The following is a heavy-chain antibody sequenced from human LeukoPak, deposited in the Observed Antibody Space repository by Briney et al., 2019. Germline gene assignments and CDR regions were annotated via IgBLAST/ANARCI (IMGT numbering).Heavy chain of an antibody. CDR3: ARGHYESSGYYLGY. CDR1: GYTFTMYY. V-gene: IGHV1-46*01. D-gene: IGHD3-22*01. J-gene: IGHJ4*02. CDR2: INPSGGST. Sequence: ASVTVSCKASGYTFTMYYMHWVRQAPGQGLEWMGIINPSGGSTSYAQKFQGGVTMTRDTSTSTVYMELSILRSEESAVYYCARGHYESSGYYLGYWGQGTLATVSS.